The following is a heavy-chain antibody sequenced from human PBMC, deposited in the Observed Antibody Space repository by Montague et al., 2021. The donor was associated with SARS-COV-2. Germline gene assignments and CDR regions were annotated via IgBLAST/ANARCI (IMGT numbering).Heavy chain of an antibody. CDR2: IYYGGST. V-gene: IGHV4-39*02. CDR3: ARDQGVYCSSGSCYNFDY. D-gene: IGHD2-15*01. J-gene: IGHJ4*02. CDR1: GGSISTYYY. Sequence: SETLSLTCTVSGGSISTYYYWGWIRQPPGKGPEWIGIIYYGGSTYYNPSLKSRVTISVDTSMNHFSLKLSSVTAADTAVYYCARDQGVYCSSGSCYNFDYWGQGTLVTVSS.